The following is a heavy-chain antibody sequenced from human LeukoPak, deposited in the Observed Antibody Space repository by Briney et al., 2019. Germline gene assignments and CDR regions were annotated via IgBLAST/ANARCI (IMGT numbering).Heavy chain of an antibody. CDR1: RITLSNYG. CDR2: LSGSGDGT. V-gene: IGHV3-23*01. CDR3: AKRGVVIRVFLVGFHKEAYYFDS. J-gene: IGHJ4*02. D-gene: IGHD3-10*01. Sequence: GGSLRLSCAVSRITLSNYGMSWVRQAPGKGLEWVAGLSGSGDGTNYADSVQGRFTISRDNPKNTLYLQMNSLRAEDTAVYFCAKRGVVIRVFLVGFHKEAYYFDSWGQGALVTVSS.